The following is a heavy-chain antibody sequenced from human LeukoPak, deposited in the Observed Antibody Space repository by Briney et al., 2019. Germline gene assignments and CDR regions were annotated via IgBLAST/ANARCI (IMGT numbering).Heavy chain of an antibody. CDR1: RFTVSDKY. V-gene: IGHV3-66*01. Sequence: GGSLRLSCAASRFTVSDKYMSWVRQAPGKGLEWVSVIYSDGSTYYADSVKGRFTISRDNSKNTLYLQMNSLRAEDTAVYYCASDASSPLGSDYWGQGTLVTVSS. CDR3: ASDASSPLGSDY. CDR2: IYSDGST. D-gene: IGHD6-19*01. J-gene: IGHJ4*02.